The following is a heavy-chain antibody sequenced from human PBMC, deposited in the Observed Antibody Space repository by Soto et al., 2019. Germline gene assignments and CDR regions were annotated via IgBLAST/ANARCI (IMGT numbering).Heavy chain of an antibody. V-gene: IGHV2-5*02. CDR1: GFSLTTRPMG. Sequence: QITLKESGPTLVKPTQTLTLTCTFSGFSLTTRPMGVGWIRQPPGKALEWLVFIYWDDDNRYSPSLKSRITVTQDTSKKQVVLTMTDMDPVDTATYYCAHRLGGYTWNDGYFDFWGQGVPVTVSS. D-gene: IGHD5-12*01. CDR3: AHRLGGYTWNDGYFDF. J-gene: IGHJ4*02. CDR2: IYWDDDN.